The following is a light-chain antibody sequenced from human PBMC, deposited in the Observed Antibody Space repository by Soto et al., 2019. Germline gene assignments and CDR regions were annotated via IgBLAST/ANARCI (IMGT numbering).Light chain of an antibody. CDR1: QSVLYSSNNKNY. CDR2: WAS. Sequence: DIVMTQSPDSLAVSLGERVTINCKSSQSVLYSSNNKNYLAWYQQKPGQPPKLLIYWASTRESGVPDRFSGSGSGKDFTLTISSLQAEDVAVYYCQQYYSNPPGITFGPGTKVDIK. J-gene: IGKJ3*01. V-gene: IGKV4-1*01. CDR3: QQYYSNPPGIT.